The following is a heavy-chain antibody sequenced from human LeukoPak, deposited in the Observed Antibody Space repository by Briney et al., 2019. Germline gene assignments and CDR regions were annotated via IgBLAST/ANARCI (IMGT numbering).Heavy chain of an antibody. V-gene: IGHV1-69*04. CDR2: IIPIFGIA. CDR3: AIIDYYDSSGYPNEGGY. CDR1: GGTFSSYA. D-gene: IGHD3-22*01. Sequence: SVKVSCKASGGTFSSYAISWVRQAPGQGREWMGRIIPIFGIANYAQKFQGRVTITADKSASTAYMELSSLRSEDTAVYYCAIIDYYDSSGYPNEGGYWGQGTLVTVSS. J-gene: IGHJ4*02.